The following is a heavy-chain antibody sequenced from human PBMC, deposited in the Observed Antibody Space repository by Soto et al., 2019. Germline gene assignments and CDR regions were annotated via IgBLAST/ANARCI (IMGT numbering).Heavy chain of an antibody. Sequence: GGSLRLSCSASGFTFSSYAMHWVRQAPGKGLEYVSAISSNGGSTYYADSVKGGFTISRDNSKNTLYLQMSSLRAEDTAVYYCVKVTLAYCGGDCYSAVGPFDIWGQGTMVTVSS. V-gene: IGHV3-64D*06. CDR1: GFTFSSYA. D-gene: IGHD2-21*02. J-gene: IGHJ3*02. CDR2: ISSNGGST. CDR3: VKVTLAYCGGDCYSAVGPFDI.